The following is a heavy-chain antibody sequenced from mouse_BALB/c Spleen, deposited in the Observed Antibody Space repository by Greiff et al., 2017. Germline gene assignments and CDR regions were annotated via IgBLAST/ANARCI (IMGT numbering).Heavy chain of an antibody. J-gene: IGHJ4*01. CDR3: ARGGMITTMDY. CDR1: GFTFSSYA. CDR2: ISSGGST. V-gene: IGHV5-6-5*01. Sequence: EVKVVESGGGLVKPGGSLKLSCAASGFTFSSYAMSWVRQTPEKRLEWVASISSGGSTYYPDSVKGRFTISRDNARNILYLQMSSLRSEDTAMYYCARGGMITTMDYWGQGTSVTVSS. D-gene: IGHD2-4*01.